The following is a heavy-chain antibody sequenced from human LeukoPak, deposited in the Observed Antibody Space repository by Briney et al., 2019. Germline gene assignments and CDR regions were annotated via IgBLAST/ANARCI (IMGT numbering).Heavy chain of an antibody. CDR2: ISGSNGNT. Sequence: ASVKVSCTASGYTFTNYGISWVRQAPGHGLEWMGWISGSNGNTNYAQKLQGRVTITTDTSTNTAYMELRSLRSDDTAVYYCAREEGNWGDAFDIWGQGTMVTVSS. J-gene: IGHJ3*02. V-gene: IGHV1-18*01. CDR1: GYTFTNYG. D-gene: IGHD7-27*01. CDR3: AREEGNWGDAFDI.